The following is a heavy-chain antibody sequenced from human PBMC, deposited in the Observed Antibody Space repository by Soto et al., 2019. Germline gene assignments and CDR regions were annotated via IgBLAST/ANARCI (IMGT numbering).Heavy chain of an antibody. CDR3: ARGPTDYYDNSANYFLDY. V-gene: IGHV1-18*01. D-gene: IGHD3-22*01. Sequence: QVQLVQSGAEVKKPGASVKVSCKASGYTFITYGVSWVRQAPGQGLDWLGWISTYNGNTRYAERLQGRVTMTTATTTNTAYIELRNLRSDDTAVYYCARGPTDYYDNSANYFLDYWGQGTLVTVSS. J-gene: IGHJ4*02. CDR2: ISTYNGNT. CDR1: GYTFITYG.